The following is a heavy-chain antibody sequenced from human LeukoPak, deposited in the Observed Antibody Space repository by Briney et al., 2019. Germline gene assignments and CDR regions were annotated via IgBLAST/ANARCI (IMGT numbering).Heavy chain of an antibody. CDR1: GYSISSGYY. Sequence: PSETLSLTCIVSGYSISSGYYWGWIRQPPGKGLEWIGSIYHSGSTYYNPSLKSRVTISVDTSKNQFSLKLSSVTAADTAVYYCARVAGLKGRWGYYGDNPGGDWLGPWGQGTLVTVSS. V-gene: IGHV4-38-2*02. J-gene: IGHJ5*02. CDR2: IYHSGST. D-gene: IGHD4-17*01. CDR3: ARVAGLKGRWGYYGDNPGGDWLGP.